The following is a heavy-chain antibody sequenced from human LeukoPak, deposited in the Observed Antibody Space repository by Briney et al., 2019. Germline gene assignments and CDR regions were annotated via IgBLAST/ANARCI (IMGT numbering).Heavy chain of an antibody. Sequence: KPAETLSLICAAHGGSFSGYYWTWTRQSPGEGMECLGEVNSRGSANYNPLLTSLFTISVDTSKHQFSLKLTSVTAADAGVYYCARDAFCLNGVSYSGQYDYWGQGILVSVSS. D-gene: IGHD2-21*02. CDR1: GGSFSGYY. V-gene: IGHV4-34*01. J-gene: IGHJ4*02. CDR3: ARDAFCLNGVSYSGQYDY. CDR2: VNSRGSA.